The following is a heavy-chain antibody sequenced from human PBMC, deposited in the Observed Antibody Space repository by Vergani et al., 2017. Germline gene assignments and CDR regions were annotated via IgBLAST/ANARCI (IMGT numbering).Heavy chain of an antibody. CDR3: ARELLRTTVTNDAFDI. CDR1: GYTFTGYY. CDR2: INPNSGGT. Sequence: QVQLVQSGAEVKKPGASVKVSCKASGYTFTGYYMHWVRQAPGQGLEWMGWINPNSGGTNYAQKFQGRVTMTRDTSISTAYMELSRLRSDDTAVYYCARELLRTTVTNDAFDIWGQGTMVTVSS. V-gene: IGHV1-2*02. D-gene: IGHD4-17*01. J-gene: IGHJ3*02.